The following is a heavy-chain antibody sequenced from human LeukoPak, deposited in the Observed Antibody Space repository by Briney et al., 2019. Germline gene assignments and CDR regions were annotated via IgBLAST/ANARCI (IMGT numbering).Heavy chain of an antibody. CDR2: ISYDGSSI. CDR1: GFTFSSYA. J-gene: IGHJ3*02. Sequence: GGSLRLSCAASGFTFSSYAMHWVRQAPGKGLEWVTVISYDGSSIYYAGSVKGRFTISRDNSKNTLYLQMNSLRAEDTAVYYCAKGGAFDIWGQGTMVTVSS. V-gene: IGHV3-30-3*01. CDR3: AKGGAFDI.